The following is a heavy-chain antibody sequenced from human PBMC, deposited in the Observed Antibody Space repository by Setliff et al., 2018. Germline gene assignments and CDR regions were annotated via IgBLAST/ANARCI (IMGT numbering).Heavy chain of an antibody. CDR3: ARDFLGQWGGKGGLDY. CDR2: IKQDGGEK. V-gene: IGHV3-7*03. Sequence: GGSLRLSCVVSGFNFSNYWMSWVRQVPGKGLEWVANIKQDGGEKNYADSVKGRFTISRDNVRSSLFLQMNSLRVEDTAVYYCARDFLGQWGGKGGLDYWGQGTLVTVSS. J-gene: IGHJ4*02. D-gene: IGHD6-19*01. CDR1: GFNFSNYW.